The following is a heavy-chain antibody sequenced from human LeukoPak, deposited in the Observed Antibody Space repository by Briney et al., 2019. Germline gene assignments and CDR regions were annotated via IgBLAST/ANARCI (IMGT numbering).Heavy chain of an antibody. J-gene: IGHJ4*02. D-gene: IGHD1-26*01. CDR3: AKVASGSYYNWPFDY. CDR1: GFTFSSYG. Sequence: GGTLRLSCAASGFTFSSYGMSWVRQAPGKGLEWVSGISSIDGSTCYADSVKGRFTVSRDNSKNTLYLQMNSLRAEDTAVYYCAKVASGSYYNWPFDYWGQGTLVTVSS. CDR2: ISSIDGST. V-gene: IGHV3-23*01.